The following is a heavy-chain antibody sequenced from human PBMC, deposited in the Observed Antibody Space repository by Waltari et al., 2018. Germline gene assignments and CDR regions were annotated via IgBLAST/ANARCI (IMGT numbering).Heavy chain of an antibody. V-gene: IGHV4-34*01. CDR2: LNHDGGN. CDR3: AIRRCSVTNCYMRNWFDP. Sequence: QVQLQQWSAGLLKPSETLSLTCPVSGGSFSGSYFTWIRPPPGKGLEWLGELNHDGGNRYNPSLKSRATRSVDTSKNQLSLILNSVTAADTAVYYCAIRRCSVTNCYMRNWFDPWGQGILVTVSS. CDR1: GGSFSGSY. J-gene: IGHJ5*02. D-gene: IGHD2-2*02.